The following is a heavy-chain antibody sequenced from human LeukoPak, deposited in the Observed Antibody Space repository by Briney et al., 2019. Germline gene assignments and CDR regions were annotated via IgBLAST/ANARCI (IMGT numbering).Heavy chain of an antibody. V-gene: IGHV1-2*06. CDR3: ARYSSSWYGGYDY. J-gene: IGHJ4*02. CDR1: GYTFTGYY. CDR2: INPNSGGT. D-gene: IGHD6-13*01. Sequence: GASVKVSCKASGYTFTGYYMHWVRQAPGQGLEWMGRINPNSGGTNYAQKFQGRVTMTRDTSISTAYMELSRLRSDDTAVHYCARYSSSWYGGYDYWGQGTLVTVSS.